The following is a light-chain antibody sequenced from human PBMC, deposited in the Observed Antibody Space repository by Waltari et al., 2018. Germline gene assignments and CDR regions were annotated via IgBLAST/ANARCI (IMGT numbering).Light chain of an antibody. Sequence: DIQMTQSPSSVSASVGDRVTITCRASQGIFSWLAWYQQKPGKAPKLLIYAASSLQSGVPSRFSGSGAGTDFTLTSSSLQPEDFATYYCQQANSVPLAFGGGTKVEIK. CDR3: QQANSVPLA. J-gene: IGKJ4*01. CDR1: QGIFSW. CDR2: AAS. V-gene: IGKV1D-12*01.